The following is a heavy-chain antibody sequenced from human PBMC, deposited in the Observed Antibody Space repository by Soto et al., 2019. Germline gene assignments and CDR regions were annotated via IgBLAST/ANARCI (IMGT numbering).Heavy chain of an antibody. D-gene: IGHD6-13*01. V-gene: IGHV1-69*01. Sequence: QVQLVQSGAEVKKPGSSVKVSCKASGGTFSSYAISWVRQAPGQGLEWMGGIIPIFGTANYAQKFQGRVTITADASTSTAYMELSSLRSEDTAVYYCATSLPSWYTRYYYYGMDVWGQGTTVTVSS. J-gene: IGHJ6*02. CDR2: IIPIFGTA. CDR1: GGTFSSYA. CDR3: ATSLPSWYTRYYYYGMDV.